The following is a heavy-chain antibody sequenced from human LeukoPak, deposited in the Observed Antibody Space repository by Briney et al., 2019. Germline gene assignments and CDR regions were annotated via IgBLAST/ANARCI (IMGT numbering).Heavy chain of an antibody. CDR2: INGGST. CDR1: GFTVSSNE. Sequence: GGSLRLSCAASGFTVSSNEMSWVRQAPGKGLEWVSSINGGSTYYADSRKGRFTISRDNAKNSLYLQMNSLRGEDTAVYYCARDDGFYSASGIYQNYFDHWGQGILVTVSP. D-gene: IGHD3-10*01. J-gene: IGHJ4*02. V-gene: IGHV3-38-3*01. CDR3: ARDDGFYSASGIYQNYFDH.